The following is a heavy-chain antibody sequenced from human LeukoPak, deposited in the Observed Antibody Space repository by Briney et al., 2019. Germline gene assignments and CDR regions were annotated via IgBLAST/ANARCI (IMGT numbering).Heavy chain of an antibody. Sequence: GGSLTLSCVVSGLTFTSYTMDWVGQAPGKGLVWLSSISSSSNDIYYADSVKGRFTISRDNAKNSVLLQMNSLRAEDTALYYCAIIRGRNSWGQGTLVTVSS. CDR2: ISSSSNDI. CDR3: AIIRGRNS. CDR1: GLTFTSYT. V-gene: IGHV3-21*01. J-gene: IGHJ4*02. D-gene: IGHD3-10*01.